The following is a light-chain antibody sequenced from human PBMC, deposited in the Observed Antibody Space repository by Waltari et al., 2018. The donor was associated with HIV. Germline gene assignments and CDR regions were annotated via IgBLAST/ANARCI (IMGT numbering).Light chain of an antibody. J-gene: IGKJ1*01. CDR2: AAT. CDR1: QSVGGN. Sequence: EIVITQSPDTLSVSPGEKTTPSCRASQSVGGNLAWYQVRPGQAPSLLIYAATSRTTGFPGRFRGSGSGTEFTLTISTLQSEDFAIYYCQQYNDWPQTFGQGTRVDIK. V-gene: IGKV3-15*01. CDR3: QQYNDWPQT.